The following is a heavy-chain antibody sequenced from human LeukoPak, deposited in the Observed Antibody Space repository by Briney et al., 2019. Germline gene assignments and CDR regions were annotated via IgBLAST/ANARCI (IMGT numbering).Heavy chain of an antibody. CDR2: IYPRDGST. Sequence: ASVKVSCKASGYTFTNNYLHWVRQAPGQGLEWMGMIYPRDGSTSYAQNFQGRVTVTRDTSTTTVHMELRGLRSEDTAVYYYARDQEGFDYWGQGTVVTVSS. CDR3: ARDQEGFDY. CDR1: GYTFTNNY. J-gene: IGHJ4*02. V-gene: IGHV1-46*01.